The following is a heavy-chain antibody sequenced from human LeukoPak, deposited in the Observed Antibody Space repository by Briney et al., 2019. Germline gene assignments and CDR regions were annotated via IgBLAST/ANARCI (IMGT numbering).Heavy chain of an antibody. V-gene: IGHV4-30-4*08. CDR1: RGSIISGDYY. CDR3: ARHNYCSSTSCYSP. D-gene: IGHD2-2*01. Sequence: PPQTLSLTCTVPRGSIISGDYYLSWIRHPPGKCLEWIGYIYYSVSTYYNPSLKSRVTISVDTSKNQFSLKLSSVTAADTAVYYCARHNYCSSTSCYSPWGQGTLVTVSS. J-gene: IGHJ5*02. CDR2: IYYSVST.